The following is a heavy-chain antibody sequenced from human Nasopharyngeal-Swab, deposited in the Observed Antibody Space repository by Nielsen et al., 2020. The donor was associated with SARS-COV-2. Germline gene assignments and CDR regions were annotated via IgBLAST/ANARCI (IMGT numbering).Heavy chain of an antibody. CDR3: ARWNIAAAGTSSWFDP. J-gene: IGHJ5*02. V-gene: IGHV1-2*06. Sequence: WVRQAPGQGLEWMGRINPNSGGTNYAQKFQGRVTMTRDTSISTAYMELSRLRSGDTAVYYCARWNIAAAGTSSWFDPWGQGTLVTVSS. D-gene: IGHD6-13*01. CDR2: INPNSGGT.